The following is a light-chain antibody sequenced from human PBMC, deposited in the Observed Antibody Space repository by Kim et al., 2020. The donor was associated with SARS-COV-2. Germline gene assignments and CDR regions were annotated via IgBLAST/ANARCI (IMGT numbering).Light chain of an antibody. CDR2: GAS. CDR1: YFFSGN. CDR3: QQSNNWPYT. J-gene: IGKJ2*01. V-gene: IGKV3-15*01. Sequence: SASPGESVSLSGRARYFFSGNLAWYQPRPGQSPRLLIYGASTRATGIPARFSGSESGPEFTLTISSVQSEDLAVYFCQQSNNWPYTFGQGTKLEI.